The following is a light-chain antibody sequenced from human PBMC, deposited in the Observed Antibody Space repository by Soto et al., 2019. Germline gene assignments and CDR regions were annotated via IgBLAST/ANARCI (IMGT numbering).Light chain of an antibody. J-gene: IGLJ2*01. CDR2: DNT. CDR3: QAYDSSLSASV. Sequence: HSVLTQPPSVSGAPGQRVTISCTGSRSNIGAGYAVHWYQQLPGTAPKLLIYDNTNRPSGVPDRFSASESGTSASLAITGLQSEDEADYYCQAYDSSLSASVFGGGTQLTVL. CDR1: RSNIGAGYA. V-gene: IGLV1-40*01.